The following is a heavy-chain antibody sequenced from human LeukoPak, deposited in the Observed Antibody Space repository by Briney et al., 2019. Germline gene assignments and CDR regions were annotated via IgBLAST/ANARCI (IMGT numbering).Heavy chain of an antibody. D-gene: IGHD3-3*01. CDR2: IWYVGSNK. CDR3: ARDGPMNYFCSGYYLSYFYYGMDV. J-gene: IGHJ6*02. Sequence: GGSLRPSCAASGFPFSSYGMHGVGPAPGKGLAWGAVIWYVGSNKYNAHSVKGRFTISRDNSKNTLYLQMNSLRAEDTAVYYFARDGPMNYFCSGYYLSYFYYGMDVWGQGTTVTVSS. CDR1: GFPFSSYG. V-gene: IGHV3-33*01.